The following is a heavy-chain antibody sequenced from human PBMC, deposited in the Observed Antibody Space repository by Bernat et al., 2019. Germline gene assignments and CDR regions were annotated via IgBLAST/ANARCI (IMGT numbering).Heavy chain of an antibody. V-gene: IGHV3-66*01. CDR3: AKAYCSGGSCRSGYCYAMDV. CDR1: GFTASSNY. CDR2: IYSDGST. D-gene: IGHD2-15*01. Sequence: EVQLVESGGGLVQPGGSLRLSCVASGFTASSNYMSWVRQAPGKGLEWVSAIYSDGSTYHADTVKGRVNISRDNSKNMLYLQMNSLRGEDTAVYFCAKAYCSGGSCRSGYCYAMDVWGQGITVTVSS. J-gene: IGHJ6*02.